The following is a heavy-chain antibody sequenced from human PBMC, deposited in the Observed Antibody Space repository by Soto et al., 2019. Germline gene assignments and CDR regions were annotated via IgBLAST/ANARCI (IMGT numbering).Heavy chain of an antibody. CDR1: GASISSSNW. D-gene: IGHD3-10*01. J-gene: IGHJ6*02. CDR2: IYHSGST. V-gene: IGHV4-4*02. CDR3: ARGTITMVRGVIITSGYYYYGMDV. Sequence: SETLSLTCAVSGASISSSNWWSWVRHPPGKGLEWIGEIYHSGSTNYNPSLKSRVTISVDKSKNQFSLKLSSVTAADTAVYYCARGTITMVRGVIITSGYYYYGMDVWCQGTTVT.